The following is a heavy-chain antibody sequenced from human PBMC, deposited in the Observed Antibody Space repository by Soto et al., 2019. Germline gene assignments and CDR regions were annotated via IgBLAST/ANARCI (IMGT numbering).Heavy chain of an antibody. Sequence: GSLRLSCAASGFTFSSYGMHWVRQAPGKGLEGVAAIWYDGSEKYFADSVKGRFTISRDNAKNSLYLQMNSLRAEDTAVYYCARDLVGYGGNSDGGYWGQGTLVTVSS. V-gene: IGHV3-33*01. J-gene: IGHJ4*02. CDR1: GFTFSSYG. CDR3: ARDLVGYGGNSDGGY. D-gene: IGHD4-17*01. CDR2: IWYDGSEK.